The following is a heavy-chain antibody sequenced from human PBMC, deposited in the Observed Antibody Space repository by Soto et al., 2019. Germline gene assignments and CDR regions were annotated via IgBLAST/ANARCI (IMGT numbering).Heavy chain of an antibody. CDR3: ARAYSSSWLYFDC. CDR2: IWYDGSNK. V-gene: IGHV3-33*01. J-gene: IGHJ4*02. D-gene: IGHD6-13*01. CDR1: GFTFSSYG. Sequence: QVQLVESGGGVVQPGRSLRLSCAASGFTFSSYGMHWVRQAPGKGLEWVAVIWYDGSNKYYADSVKGRFTISRDNSKNTLYLQMNSLRAEDTAVYYCARAYSSSWLYFDCWGQGTLVTVSS.